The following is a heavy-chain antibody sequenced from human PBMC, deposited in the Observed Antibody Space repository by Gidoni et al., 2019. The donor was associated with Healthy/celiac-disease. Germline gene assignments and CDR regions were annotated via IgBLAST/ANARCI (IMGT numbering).Heavy chain of an antibody. Sequence: EVQLVESGGGLVKPGGSLRLSCAASGFTFSNAWMSWVRQAPGKGLEWVGRIKSKTDGGTTDYAAPVKGRFTISRDDSKNTLYLQMNSLKTEDTAVYYCTTDPLLHDYYDSSGYLEDAFDIWGQGTMVTVSS. D-gene: IGHD3-22*01. V-gene: IGHV3-15*01. J-gene: IGHJ3*02. CDR3: TTDPLLHDYYDSSGYLEDAFDI. CDR2: IKSKTDGGTT. CDR1: GFTFSNAW.